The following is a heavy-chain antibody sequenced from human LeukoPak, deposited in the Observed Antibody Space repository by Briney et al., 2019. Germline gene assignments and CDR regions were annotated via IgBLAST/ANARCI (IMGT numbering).Heavy chain of an antibody. CDR3: ASGYFGSGTQPGWFDP. CDR1: SASISDRTYN. J-gene: IGHJ5*02. V-gene: IGHV4-39*01. D-gene: IGHD3-10*01. Sequence: SQTLSLTCTVSSASISDRTYNWGCIRQPPGKGLEWIGTIYYNGRPYYNPSLKSRVTISVDTPKNQFSVRLSSVTAADTAMYYCASGYFGSGTQPGWFDPWGQGTLVTVSS. CDR2: IYYNGRP.